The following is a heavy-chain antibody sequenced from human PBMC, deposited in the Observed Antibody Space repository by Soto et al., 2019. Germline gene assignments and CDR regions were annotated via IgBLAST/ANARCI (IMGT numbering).Heavy chain of an antibody. V-gene: IGHV5-51*01. J-gene: IGHJ6*04. CDR2: IYPGDSDT. CDR1: GYSFTSYW. CDR3: ATSHTAMVTGGFYYYYYGMDV. D-gene: IGHD5-18*01. Sequence: GESLKISCKGSGYSFTSYWIGWVRQMPGKGLEWMGIIYPGDSDTRYSPSFQGQVTISADKSISTAYLQWSSLKASDTAMYYCATSHTAMVTGGFYYYYYGMDVWGKGTTVSASS.